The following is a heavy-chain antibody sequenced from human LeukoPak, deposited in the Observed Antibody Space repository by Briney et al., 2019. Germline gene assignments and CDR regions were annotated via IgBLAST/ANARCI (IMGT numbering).Heavy chain of an antibody. D-gene: IGHD2-2*01. Sequence: SAPLSLTCTVSGGSISSSSYYWGWIRQPPRKWLGWIGSIYYSGSTYYNPSLKIRVTISVDTSKSQFSLKLSSVTAADTAVYCCASWGWGDIVVVPAATDAFDIWGQGTMVTVSS. V-gene: IGHV4-39*01. J-gene: IGHJ3*02. CDR2: IYYSGST. CDR3: ASWGWGDIVVVPAATDAFDI. CDR1: GGSISSSSYY.